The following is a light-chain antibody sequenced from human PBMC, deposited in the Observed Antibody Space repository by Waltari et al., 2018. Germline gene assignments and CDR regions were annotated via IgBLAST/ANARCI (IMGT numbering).Light chain of an antibody. CDR1: SRDAGAYIY. CDR3: SSYTRSSPVAL. J-gene: IGLJ2*01. Sequence: QSALTQPAPVSRSPGQSITISCTATSRDAGAYIYVSLYQQHTGKAPKLMIFEVRNRQPGISNRFSGSKSGNTAALTISGLQAEDEAIYYCSSYTRSSPVALFGGGTKLTVL. CDR2: EVR. V-gene: IGLV2-14*01.